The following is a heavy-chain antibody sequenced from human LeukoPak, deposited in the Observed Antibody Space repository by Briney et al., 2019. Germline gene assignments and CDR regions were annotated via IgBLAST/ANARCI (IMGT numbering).Heavy chain of an antibody. CDR3: ARVLYFRENSYAGPFDQ. V-gene: IGHV3-7*01. CDR1: GFTFSSYA. D-gene: IGHD5-18*01. Sequence: GGSLRLSCAASGFTFSSYAMHWVRQAPGKGLEWVANIREDGSEAYYVDFVKGRFTISRDNDKNSLHLQMNSLRVEDTAVYYCARVLYFRENSYAGPFDQWGQGTLVTVSS. J-gene: IGHJ4*02. CDR2: IREDGSEA.